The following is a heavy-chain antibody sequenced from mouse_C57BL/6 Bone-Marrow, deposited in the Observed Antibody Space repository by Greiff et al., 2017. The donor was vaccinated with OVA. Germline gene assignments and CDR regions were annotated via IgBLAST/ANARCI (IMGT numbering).Heavy chain of an antibody. CDR1: GYTFTDYY. CDR2: INPNNGGT. CDR3: APSGLRPPGY. D-gene: IGHD2-4*01. Sequence: EVQLQQSGPELVKPGASVKISCKASGYTFTDYYMNWVKQSHGKSLEWIGDINPNNGGTSYNQKFKGKATLTVDKSSSTAYMELRSLTSEDSAVYYCAPSGLRPPGYWGQGTTLTVSS. V-gene: IGHV1-26*01. J-gene: IGHJ2*01.